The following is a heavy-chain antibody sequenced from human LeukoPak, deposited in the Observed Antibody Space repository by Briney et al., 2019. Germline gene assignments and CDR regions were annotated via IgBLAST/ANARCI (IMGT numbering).Heavy chain of an antibody. V-gene: IGHV4-4*02. CDR1: GGSISSSNW. CDR3: ARVYPYYYYYMDV. J-gene: IGHJ6*03. CDR2: IYHSGST. D-gene: IGHD2-8*01. Sequence: SGTLSLTCAVSGGSISSSNWWSWVRQPPGKGLEWIGEIYHSGSTNYNPSLKSRVTISVDKSKNQFSLKLSSVTATDTAVYYCARVYPYYYYYMDVWGKGTTVTISS.